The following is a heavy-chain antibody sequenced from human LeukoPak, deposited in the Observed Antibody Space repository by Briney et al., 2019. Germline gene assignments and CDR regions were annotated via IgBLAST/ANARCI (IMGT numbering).Heavy chain of an antibody. Sequence: PGGSLRLSCAASGFTFSSYSMNWVRQAPGKGLEWVSYISSSSSTIYYADSVKGRFTISRDNAKNSLYLQMNSLRAEDTAVYYCASDETSDYDFWEVDWGQGTMVTVSS. J-gene: IGHJ3*01. V-gene: IGHV3-48*01. CDR2: ISSSSSTI. CDR1: GFTFSSYS. D-gene: IGHD3-3*01. CDR3: ASDETSDYDFWEVD.